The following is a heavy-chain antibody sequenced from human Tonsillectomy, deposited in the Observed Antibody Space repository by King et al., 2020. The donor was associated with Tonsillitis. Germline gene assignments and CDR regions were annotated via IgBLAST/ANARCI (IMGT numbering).Heavy chain of an antibody. CDR2: TSSSTTI. Sequence: VQLVESGGGLVQPGGSLRLSCAASGFTFSSYSMNWVRQAPGKGLEWLSYTSSSTTIYYADSVKGRFTISRDNAKDSLYLQMNSLRAEDTAVYYCARDLGGSGTYYLYYYYGMDVWGQGTTVTVSS. CDR3: ARDLGGSGTYYLYYYYGMDV. V-gene: IGHV3-48*04. CDR1: GFTFSSYS. D-gene: IGHD3-10*01. J-gene: IGHJ6*02.